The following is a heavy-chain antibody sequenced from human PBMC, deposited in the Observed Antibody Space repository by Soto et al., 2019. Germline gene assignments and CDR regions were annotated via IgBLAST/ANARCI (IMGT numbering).Heavy chain of an antibody. CDR2: INAGNGNT. CDR3: AGRGGSLYYYYYGMDV. CDR1: GYTFTSYA. D-gene: IGHD2-15*01. J-gene: IGHJ6*02. Sequence: QVQLVQSGAEVKKPGASVKVSCKASGYTFTSYAMHWVRQAPGQRLEWMGWINAGNGNTKYSQKFQGRVTITRDTSASTAYRELSSLRSEDTAVYYCAGRGGSLYYYYYGMDVWGQGTTVTVSS. V-gene: IGHV1-3*01.